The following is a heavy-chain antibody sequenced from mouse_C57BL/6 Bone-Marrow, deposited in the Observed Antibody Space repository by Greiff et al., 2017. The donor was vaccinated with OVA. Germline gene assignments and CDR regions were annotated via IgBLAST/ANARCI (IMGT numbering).Heavy chain of an antibody. D-gene: IGHD1-1*01. J-gene: IGHJ4*01. Sequence: VQLQQSGAELVKPGASVKMSCKASGYTFTSYWITWVKQRPGQGLEWIGDIYPGSGSTNYNEKFKSKATLTVDTSSSTAYMQLSSLTSEDSAVYYCARGYYYGSSRYAMDYWGQGTSVTVSS. CDR3: ARGYYYGSSRYAMDY. CDR2: IYPGSGST. CDR1: GYTFTSYW. V-gene: IGHV1-55*01.